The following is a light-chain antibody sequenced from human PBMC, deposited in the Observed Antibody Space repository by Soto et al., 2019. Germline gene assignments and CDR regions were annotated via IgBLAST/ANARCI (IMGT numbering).Light chain of an antibody. Sequence: QSALTQPXSVTGSPGQXXTIXCTGTSSDVGGYNYVSWYQQHPGKAPKLMIYDVSNRXSGVSNRFSGSKSGNXXXXXISGLQXXDEADXYXXSFASSSIPYVFGTGXXXTVL. CDR3: XSFASSSIPYV. J-gene: IGLJ1*01. V-gene: IGLV2-14*03. CDR2: DVS. CDR1: SSDVGGYNY.